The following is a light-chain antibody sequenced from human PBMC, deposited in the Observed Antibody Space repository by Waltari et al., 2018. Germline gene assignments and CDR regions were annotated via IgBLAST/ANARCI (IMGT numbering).Light chain of an antibody. J-gene: IGLJ2*01. V-gene: IGLV3-19*01. CDR3: HSRDSSGNVL. CDR1: SPRTYY. Sequence: SSELTQDPAVSVALGQTVRITCQGASPRTYYVSWFHPKPGQAPALVIYGKNNRPSGIPDRFSASSSGSTASLTIIGAQAEDEADYYCHSRDSSGNVLIGGGTKLTVV. CDR2: GKN.